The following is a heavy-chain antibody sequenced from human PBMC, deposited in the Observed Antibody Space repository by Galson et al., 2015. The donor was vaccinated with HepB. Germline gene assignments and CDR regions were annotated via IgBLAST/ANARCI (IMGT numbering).Heavy chain of an antibody. V-gene: IGHV3-11*06. CDR1: GFSFSDHY. J-gene: IGHJ4*02. CDR3: ARVAKYDCGPDTYFDH. CDR2: ISRASRYT. D-gene: IGHD1-1*01. Sequence: SLRLSCAASGFSFSDHYMSWIRQAPGRGLEWVSHISRASRYTKYADSVKGRFTISRDNANSSLYLRMNSLRAEDTAVYYCARVAKYDCGPDTYFDHWGQGILVAVSS.